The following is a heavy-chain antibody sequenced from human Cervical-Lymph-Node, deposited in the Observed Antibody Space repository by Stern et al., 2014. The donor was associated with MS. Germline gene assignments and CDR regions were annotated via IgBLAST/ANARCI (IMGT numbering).Heavy chain of an antibody. CDR3: ARDWGSSGIEASDYGGFEQDY. V-gene: IGHV7-4-1*02. CDR1: GYSFTSYA. J-gene: IGHJ4*02. CDR2: INTYTGKP. D-gene: IGHD5-12*01. Sequence: VQLVQSGSELKKPGASVKVSCRTSGYSFTSYAIIWVRQAPGQGLEWMGWINTYTGKPTYAQGFTERFVFSLDTSVNTAYLQISNLRAEDTAMYYCARDWGSSGIEASDYGGFEQDYWGQGTLVTVSS.